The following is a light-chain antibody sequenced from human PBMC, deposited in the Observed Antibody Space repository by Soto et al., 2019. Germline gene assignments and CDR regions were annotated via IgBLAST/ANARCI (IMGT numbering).Light chain of an antibody. CDR1: SSNIGAGSE. CDR3: QSYDNILSGPL. CDR2: GNS. Sequence: QSVLTQPPSVSGAPGQRVTISCTGSSSNIGAGSEVNWYQQLPGTAPKLLIYGNSNLPPGVPARFSASRSGTSASLAITGLQAEDEAHYYCQSYDNILSGPLFGGGTKLTVL. V-gene: IGLV1-40*01. J-gene: IGLJ3*02.